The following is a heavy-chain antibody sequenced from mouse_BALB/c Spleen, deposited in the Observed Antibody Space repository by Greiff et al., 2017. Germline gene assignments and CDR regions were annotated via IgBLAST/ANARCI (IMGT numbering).Heavy chain of an antibody. CDR3: ASFYYGSSYVGWYFDV. Sequence: DVKLQESGPSLVKPSQTLSLTCSVTGDSITSGYWNWIRKFPGNKLEYMGYISYSGSTYYNPSLKSRISITRDTSKNQYYLQLNSVTTEDTATYYCASFYYGSSYVGWYFDVWGAGTTVTVSS. D-gene: IGHD1-1*01. J-gene: IGHJ1*01. CDR1: GDSITSGY. V-gene: IGHV3-8*02. CDR2: ISYSGST.